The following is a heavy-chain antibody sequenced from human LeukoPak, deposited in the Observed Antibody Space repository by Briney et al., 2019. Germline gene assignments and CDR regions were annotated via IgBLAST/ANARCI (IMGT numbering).Heavy chain of an antibody. CDR1: GFTFSSYA. CDR3: AKDLSGYNYGCDAFDI. CDR2: ISGSGGST. D-gene: IGHD5-18*01. J-gene: IGHJ3*02. V-gene: IGHV3-23*01. Sequence: GGSLRLSCAASGFTFSSYAMSWVRQAPGKGLEWVSAISGSGGSTYYADSVKGRFTISRDNSKNTLYLQMNSLRAEDTAVYYCAKDLSGYNYGCDAFDIWGQGTMVTVSS.